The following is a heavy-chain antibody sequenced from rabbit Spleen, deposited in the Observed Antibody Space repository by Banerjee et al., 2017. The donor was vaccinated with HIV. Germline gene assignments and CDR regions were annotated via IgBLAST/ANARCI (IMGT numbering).Heavy chain of an antibody. D-gene: IGHD8-1*01. Sequence: QSLEESGGDLVQPEGSLTLTCKVSGFDFSSDAICWVRQAPGKGLEWISCIAGSSSGFTYSATWAKGRFTISKTSSTTVTLQMTSLTAADTATYFCARDTGSSFSSYGMDLWGPGTLVTVS. V-gene: IGHV1S40*01. CDR1: GFDFSSDA. CDR3: ARDTGSSFSSYGMDL. J-gene: IGHJ6*01. CDR2: IAGSSSGFT.